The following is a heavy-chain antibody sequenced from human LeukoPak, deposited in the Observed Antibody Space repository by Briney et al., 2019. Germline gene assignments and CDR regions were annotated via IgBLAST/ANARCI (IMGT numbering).Heavy chain of an antibody. CDR2: ISSSGSTI. V-gene: IGHV3-48*03. CDR3: AVATIKDYFDY. CDR1: GFTFTSYE. Sequence: GGSLRLSCAASGFTFTSYEMNWVRQAPGKGLEWVSYISSSGSTIYYADSVKGRFTISRDNAKNSLYLQMNSLRAEDTAVYYCAVATIKDYFDYWGQGPLVTVSS. J-gene: IGHJ4*02. D-gene: IGHD5-24*01.